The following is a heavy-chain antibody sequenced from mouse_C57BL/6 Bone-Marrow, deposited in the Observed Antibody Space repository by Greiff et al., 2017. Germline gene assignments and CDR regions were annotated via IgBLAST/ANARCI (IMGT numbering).Heavy chain of an antibody. D-gene: IGHD3-2*02. J-gene: IGHJ4*01. V-gene: IGHV1-39*01. CDR2: INPNYGTT. CDR3: AREGQLRLRRWMDY. CDR1: GYSFTDYN. Sequence: QLQESGPELVKPGASVKISCKASGYSFTDYNMNWVKQSNGKSLEWIGVINPNYGTTSYNQKFKGKATLTVDQSSSTAYMQLNSLTSEDSAVYYCAREGQLRLRRWMDYWGQGTSVTVSS.